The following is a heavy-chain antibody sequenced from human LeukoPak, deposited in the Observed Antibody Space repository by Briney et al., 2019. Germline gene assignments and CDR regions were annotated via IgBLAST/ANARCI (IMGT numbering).Heavy chain of an antibody. V-gene: IGHV3-21*01. CDR2: ISSSSSYI. Sequence: PGGSLRLSCVASGFTFSSYSMNWVRQAPGKGLEWVSSISSSSSYIYYADSVKGRFTISRDNAKNSLYLQMNSLRAEDTAVYYCAMIAAAGLDYWGQGTLVTVSS. CDR3: AMIAAAGLDY. D-gene: IGHD6-13*01. CDR1: GFTFSSYS. J-gene: IGHJ4*02.